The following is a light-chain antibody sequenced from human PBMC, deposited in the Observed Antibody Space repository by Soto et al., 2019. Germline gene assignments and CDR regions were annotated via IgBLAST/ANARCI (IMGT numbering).Light chain of an antibody. CDR3: QRYNTWRLT. CDR1: QSVSSN. J-gene: IGKJ5*01. V-gene: IGKV3-15*01. Sequence: IVMTQSPSTLSVSPGERATLPCRASQSVSSNLAWYQQKPGRALRLLIYVASTRATGIRARFSGSGSGTEIAPTLRRRQPLLFAVYISQRYNTWRLTFGQGTRVEI. CDR2: VAS.